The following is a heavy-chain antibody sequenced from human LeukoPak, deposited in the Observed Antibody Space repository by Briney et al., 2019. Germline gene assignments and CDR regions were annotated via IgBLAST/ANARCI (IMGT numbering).Heavy chain of an antibody. D-gene: IGHD6-13*01. CDR3: TRAPSSSSSLPNWFDP. V-gene: IGHV4-30-4*08. Sequence: SQTLSLTCTVSGGSISSGDYYWSWIRQPPGKGLEWIGYIYYSGSTYYNPSLKSRVTISVDKSKNQFSLKLSSVTAADTAVYYCTRAPSSSSSLPNWFDPWGQGTLVTVSS. CDR2: IYYSGST. J-gene: IGHJ5*02. CDR1: GGSISSGDYY.